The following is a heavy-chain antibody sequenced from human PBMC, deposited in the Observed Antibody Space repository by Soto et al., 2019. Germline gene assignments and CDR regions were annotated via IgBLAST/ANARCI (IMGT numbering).Heavy chain of an antibody. V-gene: IGHV3-11*04. CDR1: GFTFSDYY. CDR3: AREDPYDSSGYLVDY. CDR2: ISSSGSTI. J-gene: IGHJ4*02. Sequence: GGSLRLSCAASGFTFSDYYMSWIRQAPGKGLEWVSYISSSGSTIYYADSVKGRFTISRDNAKNSLYLQMNSLRAEDTAVYYCAREDPYDSSGYLVDYWGQGTLVTVSS. D-gene: IGHD3-22*01.